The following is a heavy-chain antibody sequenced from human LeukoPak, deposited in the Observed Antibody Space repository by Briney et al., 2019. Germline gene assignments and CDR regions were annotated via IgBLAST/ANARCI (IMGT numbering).Heavy chain of an antibody. CDR1: GGSISNYY. CDR2: IYYSGST. V-gene: IGHV4-59*01. CDR3: ASYASGYSSSWAYFDY. D-gene: IGHD6-13*01. J-gene: IGHJ4*02. Sequence: PSETLSLTCTVSGGSISNYYWSWIRQPPGKGLEWIGYIYYSGSTNYNPSLKSRVTISVDTSKNQFSLKLSSVTAADTAVYYCASYASGYSSSWAYFDYWGQGTLVTVSS.